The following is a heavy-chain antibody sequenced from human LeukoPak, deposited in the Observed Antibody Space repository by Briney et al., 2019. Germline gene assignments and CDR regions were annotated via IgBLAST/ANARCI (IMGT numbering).Heavy chain of an antibody. J-gene: IGHJ4*02. Sequence: SGGSLSLACAASGFTFGSYSMNWVRQPPGKGLEWVSSISSSSSYIYYADSVKGRFTISRDNAKNSLYLQMNRLRAEDTAVYYCAKDGLANWGQGTLVTVSS. CDR3: AKDGLAN. D-gene: IGHD3-16*01. CDR1: GFTFGSYS. V-gene: IGHV3-21*01. CDR2: ISSSSSYI.